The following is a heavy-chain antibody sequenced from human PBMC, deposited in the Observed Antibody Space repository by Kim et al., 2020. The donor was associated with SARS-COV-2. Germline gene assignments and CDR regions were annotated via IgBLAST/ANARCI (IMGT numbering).Heavy chain of an antibody. V-gene: IGHV1-46*01. CDR3: AGDCYCSGGSCYELYYYYGMEV. Sequence: ASVKVSCKASGYTFTSYYMHWVRQAPGQGLEWMGIINPSGGSTSYAQKFQGRVTMTRDTSTSTVYMELSSLRSEDTAVYYCAGDCYCSGGSCYELYYYYGMEVWGQGTTVTVSS. J-gene: IGHJ6*02. CDR1: GYTFTSYY. CDR2: INPSGGST. D-gene: IGHD2-15*01.